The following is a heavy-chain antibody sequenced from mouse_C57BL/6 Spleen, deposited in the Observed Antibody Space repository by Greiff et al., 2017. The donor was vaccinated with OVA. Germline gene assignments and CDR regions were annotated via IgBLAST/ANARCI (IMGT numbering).Heavy chain of an antibody. CDR2: IYPSDSET. J-gene: IGHJ2*01. D-gene: IGHD1-1*01. CDR1: GYTFTSYW. Sequence: QVQLQQPGAELVRPGSSVKLSCKASGYTFTSYWMDWVKQRPGQGLEWIGNIYPSDSETHYNQKFKDKATLTVDKSSSTAYMQLSSLTSEDSAVYYGARSHYYGSSWDCDYWGQGTTRTVSS. V-gene: IGHV1-61*01. CDR3: ARSHYYGSSWDCDY.